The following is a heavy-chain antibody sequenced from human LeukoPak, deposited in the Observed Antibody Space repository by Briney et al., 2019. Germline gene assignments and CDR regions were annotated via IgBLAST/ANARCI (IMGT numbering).Heavy chain of an antibody. CDR1: GYSIRSGYY. CDR3: AIVGATKGEYLQH. Sequence: SETLSLTCTVSGYSIRSGYYWGWIRQPPGKGLEWIGIMYHSGSTYYNPSLRSRVIISVDTSKNQFSLKLSSVTAADTAVYYCAIVGATKGEYLQHWGQGTLVTVSS. CDR2: MYHSGST. V-gene: IGHV4-38-2*02. J-gene: IGHJ1*01. D-gene: IGHD1-26*01.